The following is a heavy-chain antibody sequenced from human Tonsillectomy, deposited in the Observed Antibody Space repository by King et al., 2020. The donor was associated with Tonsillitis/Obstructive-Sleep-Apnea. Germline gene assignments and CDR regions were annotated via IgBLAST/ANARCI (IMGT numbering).Heavy chain of an antibody. CDR1: GGSISRYY. V-gene: IGHV4-59*01. J-gene: IGHJ3*02. CDR2: IDYSGST. CDR3: AREGAVMNAFDI. D-gene: IGHD2-8*01. Sequence: QLQESGPGLVKPSETLSLTCTVSGGSISRYYWSWIRPPPGKGLEWIGYIDYSGSTKYNPSLKSRVTISVDTSKNQFSLRLNSVTAADTAVYYCAREGAVMNAFDIWGQGTMVTVSS.